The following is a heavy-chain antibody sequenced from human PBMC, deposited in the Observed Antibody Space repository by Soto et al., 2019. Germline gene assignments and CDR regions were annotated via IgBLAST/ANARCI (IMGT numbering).Heavy chain of an antibody. Sequence: SETLSLTCTVSGGSISSYYWSWIRQPPGKGLEWIGYIYYSGSTNYNPSLKSRVTISVDTSKNQFSLKLSSVTAADTAVYYCARDYGSGSYLGFDPWGQGTLVTSPQ. D-gene: IGHD3-10*01. J-gene: IGHJ5*02. CDR1: GGSISSYY. V-gene: IGHV4-59*01. CDR2: IYYSGST. CDR3: ARDYGSGSYLGFDP.